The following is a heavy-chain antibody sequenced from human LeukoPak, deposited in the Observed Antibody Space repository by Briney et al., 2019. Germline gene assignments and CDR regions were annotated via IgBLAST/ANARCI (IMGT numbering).Heavy chain of an antibody. Sequence: SETLSLTCTVSGGSISSSSYYWGWMRQPPGKGLEWIGSIYYSGSTYYNPSLKSRVTISVDTSKNQFSLKLSSVTAADTAVYYCARVDTIFGVVIPLLDYWGQGTLVTVSS. D-gene: IGHD3-3*01. CDR2: IYYSGST. CDR3: ARVDTIFGVVIPLLDY. V-gene: IGHV4-39*07. CDR1: GGSISSSSYY. J-gene: IGHJ4*02.